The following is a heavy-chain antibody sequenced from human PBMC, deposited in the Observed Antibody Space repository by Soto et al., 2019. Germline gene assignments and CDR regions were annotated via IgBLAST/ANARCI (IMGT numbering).Heavy chain of an antibody. V-gene: IGHV3-15*01. CDR1: GFTFSNAW. Sequence: VEYQRHSCAASGFTFSNAWMSWVRQAPGKGLEWVGRIKSKTDGGTTDYAAPVKGRFTISRDDSKNTLYLQMNSLKTEDTAVEYCNTGVVVVPDAIPYVVDYWGHGT. CDR2: IKSKTDGGTT. J-gene: IGHJ4*01. D-gene: IGHD2-2*02. CDR3: NTGVVVVPDAIPYVVDY.